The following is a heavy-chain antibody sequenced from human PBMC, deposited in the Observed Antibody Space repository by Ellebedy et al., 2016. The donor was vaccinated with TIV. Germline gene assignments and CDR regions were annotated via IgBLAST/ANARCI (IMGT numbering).Heavy chain of an antibody. D-gene: IGHD6-19*01. CDR1: GGTFSSYA. CDR2: IIPIFGTA. J-gene: IGHJ4*02. CDR3: ARVPFSSYSSGWYEDY. Sequence: SVKVSXXASGGTFSSYAISWVRQAPGQGLEWMGGIIPIFGTANYAQKFQGRVTITADKSTSTAYMELSSLRSEDTAVYYCARVPFSSYSSGWYEDYWGQGTLVTVSS. V-gene: IGHV1-69*06.